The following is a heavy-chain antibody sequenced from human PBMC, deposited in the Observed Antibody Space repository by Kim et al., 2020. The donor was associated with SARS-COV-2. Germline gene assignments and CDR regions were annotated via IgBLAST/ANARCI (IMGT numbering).Heavy chain of an antibody. D-gene: IGHD6-13*01. J-gene: IGHJ5*02. Sequence: QKFQGRVTITRDTSASTAYMELSSLRSEDTAVYYCARKSGYSSSWYWFDPWGQGTLVTVSS. CDR3: ARKSGYSSSWYWFDP. V-gene: IGHV1-3*01.